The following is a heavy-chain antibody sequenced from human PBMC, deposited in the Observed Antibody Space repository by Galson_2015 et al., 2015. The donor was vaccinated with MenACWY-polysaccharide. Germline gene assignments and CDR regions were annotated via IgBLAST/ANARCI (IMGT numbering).Heavy chain of an antibody. CDR3: AGISWCSSPKCPREY. J-gene: IGHJ4*02. D-gene: IGHD2-2*01. V-gene: IGHV3-21*01. CDR2: IRSDASST. CDR1: GFTFSTYG. Sequence: SLRLSCAGSGFTFSTYGMNWVRQAPGKGLEWVSSIRSDASSTYYADSVKGRFTISRDNAQNSLYLQMSSLRVEDTAIYYCAGISWCSSPKCPREYWGQGISVTGSS.